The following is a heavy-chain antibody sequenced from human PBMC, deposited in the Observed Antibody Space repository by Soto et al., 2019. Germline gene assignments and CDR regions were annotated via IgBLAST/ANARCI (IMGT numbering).Heavy chain of an antibody. CDR3: AKDRTSTWYYFDY. J-gene: IGHJ4*01. D-gene: IGHD6-13*01. CDR2: ISYDGSDT. V-gene: IGHV3-30*18. CDR1: GFTFSSYG. Sequence: LRLSCAASGFTFSSYGMHWVRQAPGKGLEWVAVISYDGSDTYYADSVKGRFTISRDNSRNTLYLQMNSLKAEDTAVYYCAKDRTSTWYYFDYWGQGTLVTVSS.